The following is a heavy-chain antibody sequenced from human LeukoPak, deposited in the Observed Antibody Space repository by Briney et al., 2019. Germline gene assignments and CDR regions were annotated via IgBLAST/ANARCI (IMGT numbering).Heavy chain of an antibody. V-gene: IGHV3-23*01. CDR3: AKEPYDSGGYYFEY. J-gene: IGHJ4*02. CDR1: GLKISYHI. Sequence: GGSLRLSCAASGLKISYHIMNWVRQAPGKGLEWVSSISGSGSSTYFADSVKGRFTISRDNSKNTLFLQMNGLTAEDTAVYYCAKEPYDSGGYYFEYWGQGTLVTVSS. D-gene: IGHD3-22*01. CDR2: ISGSGSST.